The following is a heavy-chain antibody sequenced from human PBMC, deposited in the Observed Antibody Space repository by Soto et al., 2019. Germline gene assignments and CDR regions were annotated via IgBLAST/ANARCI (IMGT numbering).Heavy chain of an antibody. Sequence: QVQLVESGGGVVQPGRSLRLSCAASGFTFSNNAMDWVRQAPGKGLGWVAVISYDGSNTYIAESVKGRFTISRDNSKNTLFLQMNSLRAEDTAVYYCARGTTTSACSAMDVWGQGTTVTVSS. V-gene: IGHV3-30-3*01. CDR3: ARGTTTSACSAMDV. CDR1: GFTFSNNA. CDR2: ISYDGSNT. J-gene: IGHJ6*02. D-gene: IGHD1-1*01.